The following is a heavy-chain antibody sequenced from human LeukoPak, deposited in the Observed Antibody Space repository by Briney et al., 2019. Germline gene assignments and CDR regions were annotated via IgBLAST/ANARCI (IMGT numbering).Heavy chain of an antibody. CDR1: RFTFSSYE. V-gene: IGHV3-48*03. CDR2: ISSSGSTI. CDR3: ASVADY. J-gene: IGHJ4*02. Sequence: PGGSLRLSCAASRFTFSSYEMNWVRQAPGKGLEWVSYISSSGSTIYYADSVKGRFTISRDTSKNTVYLQMNSLRSEDTAVYYCASVADYWGQGTLVTISS.